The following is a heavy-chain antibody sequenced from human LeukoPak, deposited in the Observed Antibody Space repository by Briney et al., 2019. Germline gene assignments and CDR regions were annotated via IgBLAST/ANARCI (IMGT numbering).Heavy chain of an antibody. CDR2: ISDRGGST. V-gene: IGHV3-23*01. D-gene: IGHD6-19*01. CDR3: AKHPGYSSGWFYFDY. J-gene: IGHJ4*02. Sequence: GGSLRLSCAASGFTIVSYAMSWVRQAPGKGLEWVSGISDRGGSTYYADSVKGRFTISRDNSKNTLYLQMNSLRAEDTAVYYCAKHPGYSSGWFYFDYWGQGTLVTVSS. CDR1: GFTIVSYA.